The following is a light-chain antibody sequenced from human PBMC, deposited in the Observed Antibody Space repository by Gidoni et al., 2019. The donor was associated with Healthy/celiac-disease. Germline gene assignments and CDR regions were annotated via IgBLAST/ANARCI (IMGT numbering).Light chain of an antibody. CDR1: SSNIGAGYD. Sequence: QSVLPQPPSVSGAPGPRVTISCTGSSSNIGAGYDVHWYQQLPGTAPKLLIYGNSNRPSGVPDRFSGSKSGTSASLANTGLQAEDEADYYCQSYDSSLSGVVFGGGTKLTVL. CDR3: QSYDSSLSGVV. J-gene: IGLJ2*01. V-gene: IGLV1-40*01. CDR2: GNS.